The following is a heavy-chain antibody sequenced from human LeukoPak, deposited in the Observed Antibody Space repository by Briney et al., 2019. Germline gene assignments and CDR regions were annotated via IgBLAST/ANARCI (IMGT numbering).Heavy chain of an antibody. CDR3: ARDGSDSSSWLTPYYYYYYGMDV. Sequence: HPGGSLRLSCAASGFTFSSYAMHWVRQAPGKGLEWVAVISYDGSNKYYADSVKGRFTISRDNSKNTLYLQMNSLRAEDTAVYYCARDGSDSSSWLTPYYYYYYGMDVWGQGTTVTVSS. J-gene: IGHJ6*02. V-gene: IGHV3-30-3*01. CDR2: ISYDGSNK. D-gene: IGHD6-13*01. CDR1: GFTFSSYA.